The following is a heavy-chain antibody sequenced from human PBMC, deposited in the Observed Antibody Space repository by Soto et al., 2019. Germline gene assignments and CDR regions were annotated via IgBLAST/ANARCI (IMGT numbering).Heavy chain of an antibody. D-gene: IGHD1-1*01. CDR3: AHRVPIEVHFDP. Sequence: QITLKESGPTLVKPTQTLTLTCSFSGFSLSTSGVAVGWIRQPPGKALEWLAVIYWDDDRRYIPSLKIRLTITKDTSKNQVVLTSTIMDPVDTATYYCAHRVPIEVHFDPWGQGTLVTFS. CDR1: GFSLSTSGVA. J-gene: IGHJ5*02. V-gene: IGHV2-5*02. CDR2: IYWDDDR.